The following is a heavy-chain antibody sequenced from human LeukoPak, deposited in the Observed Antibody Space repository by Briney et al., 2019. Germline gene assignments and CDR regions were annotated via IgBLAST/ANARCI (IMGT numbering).Heavy chain of an antibody. CDR2: ISNSGATT. CDR1: GYIFSSYA. CDR3: AKEELYYYGSGTYYTLAPFDY. D-gene: IGHD3-10*01. J-gene: IGHJ4*02. Sequence: GGSLRLSCEASGYIFSSYAMSWVRQAPGKGLAWVSVISNSGATTDYADSVKGRFTISRDNSKNTLSLQMNSLRAEDTAVYYCAKEELYYYGSGTYYTLAPFDYWGQGTLVTVSS. V-gene: IGHV3-23*01.